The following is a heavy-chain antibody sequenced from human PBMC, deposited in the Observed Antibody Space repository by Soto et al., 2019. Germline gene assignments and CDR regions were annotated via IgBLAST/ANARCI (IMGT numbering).Heavy chain of an antibody. Sequence: ESGGGVVLPGRSLRLSCAASGFTFNTFGMHWVRQAPGKGLEWVAVISYGGSDKYYSDSVRGRFTISRDNSMNTLYLQMNSLRTEDTAVYYCAKSPNFYCSSYHCYKYYFDYWGQGTLVTVSS. D-gene: IGHD2-2*01. CDR2: ISYGGSDK. V-gene: IGHV3-30*18. J-gene: IGHJ4*02. CDR3: AKSPNFYCSSYHCYKYYFDY. CDR1: GFTFNTFG.